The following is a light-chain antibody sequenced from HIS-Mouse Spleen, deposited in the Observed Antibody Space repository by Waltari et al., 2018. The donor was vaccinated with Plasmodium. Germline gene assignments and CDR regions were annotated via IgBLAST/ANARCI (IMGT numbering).Light chain of an antibody. CDR1: SSNIGSNY. CDR2: RNN. Sequence: QSVLTQPPSASGTPGQRVPISCSGSSSNIGSNYVYWYQQLPGTAPKILIYRNNQRPSRVPDRFSGSKSGTSASLAISGLRSEDEADYYCAAWDDSLSGPVFGGGTKLTVL. V-gene: IGLV1-47*01. J-gene: IGLJ2*01. CDR3: AAWDDSLSGPV.